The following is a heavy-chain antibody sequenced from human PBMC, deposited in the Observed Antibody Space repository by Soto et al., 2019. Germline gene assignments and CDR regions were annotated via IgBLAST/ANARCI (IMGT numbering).Heavy chain of an antibody. CDR2: ISRSGRGSA. CDR3: ARGRYLDSSDYWVANLPFDH. D-gene: IGHD3-22*01. CDR1: GFTFNSYV. V-gene: IGHV3-23*01. J-gene: IGHJ4*02. Sequence: GGSLRLSCAASGFTFNSYVMTWVRQAPGEGLEWVSSISRSGRGSAYYADSVKGRFTISRDNSENTLFLQMNNLRDEDTALYYCARGRYLDSSDYWVANLPFDHWGLGALVTVSS.